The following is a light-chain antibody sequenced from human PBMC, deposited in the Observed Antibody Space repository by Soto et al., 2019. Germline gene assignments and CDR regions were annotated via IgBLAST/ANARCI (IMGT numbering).Light chain of an antibody. J-gene: IGKJ5*01. CDR2: GAS. Sequence: ETVMTQSPATLSVSPGERATLSCRASQSVSSNVAWYQQTPGQVPRLLIYGASTRATGIPDRFSGSGSGTEFTLTISSLQSEDFAVYYCQQYNNWPPVTFGQGTRLDIK. CDR3: QQYNNWPPVT. CDR1: QSVSSN. V-gene: IGKV3-15*01.